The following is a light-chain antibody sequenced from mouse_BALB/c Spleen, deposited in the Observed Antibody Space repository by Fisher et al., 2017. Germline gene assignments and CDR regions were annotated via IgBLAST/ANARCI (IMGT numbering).Light chain of an antibody. CDR2: RTS. V-gene: IGKV4-58*01. Sequence: DIVLTQSPALMSASPGEKVTMTCSASSSVSSSYLHWYQQKSGASPKPLIHRTSNLASGVPARFSGSGSGTSYSLTISSMEAEDAATYYCQQWSSNPPITFGSGTKLEIK. CDR1: SSVSSSY. J-gene: IGKJ4*01. CDR3: QQWSSNPPIT.